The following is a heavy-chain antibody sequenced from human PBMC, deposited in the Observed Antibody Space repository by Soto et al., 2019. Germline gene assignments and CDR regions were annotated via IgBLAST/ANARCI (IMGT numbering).Heavy chain of an antibody. CDR2: MNPDSGMT. D-gene: IGHD3-16*01. V-gene: IGHV1-8*01. J-gene: IGHJ4*02. CDR1: GYTFTTYD. CDR3: ARGRGGQFDY. Sequence: QVQLVQSGAEVKKPGASVKVSCKASGYTFTTYDINWVRQASGQGLEWMGWMNPDSGMTTYAKSFQGRVTMTRSTSISTAYMELSSLRSEDTAVYYCARGRGGQFDYWGQGTLVTVSS.